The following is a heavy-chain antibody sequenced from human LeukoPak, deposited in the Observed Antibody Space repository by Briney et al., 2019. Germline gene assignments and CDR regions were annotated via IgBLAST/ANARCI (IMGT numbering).Heavy chain of an antibody. CDR1: GGSISNYY. CDR2: IYYSGTT. CDR3: ARAPGVYYDSSGYYSL. J-gene: IGHJ3*01. V-gene: IGHV4-59*12. D-gene: IGHD3-22*01. Sequence: SETLSLTCTVSGGSISNYYWSWIRQPPGKGLEWIGYIYYSGTTNYNPSLKSRVTISVDTSKNQFSLKLSSVTAADTAVYYCARAPGVYYDSSGYYSLWGQGTMVTVSS.